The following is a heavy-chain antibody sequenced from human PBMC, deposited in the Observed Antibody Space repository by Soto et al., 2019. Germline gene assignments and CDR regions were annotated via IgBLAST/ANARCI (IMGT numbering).Heavy chain of an antibody. CDR3: TTDHDTVFVTAPTNPFEI. J-gene: IGHJ3*02. D-gene: IGHD2-21*02. Sequence: EVQLVESGGGLVKPGGSLRLSCTASDFTFNNAWMNWVRQSPGKGLEWVGRIRGKADGGTTEYGAPVKGRFTISRDDSKNTVYLQMNSLKTEDTAVYYCTTDHDTVFVTAPTNPFEIWGQGTMVTVSS. CDR2: IRGKADGGTT. CDR1: DFTFNNAW. V-gene: IGHV3-15*07.